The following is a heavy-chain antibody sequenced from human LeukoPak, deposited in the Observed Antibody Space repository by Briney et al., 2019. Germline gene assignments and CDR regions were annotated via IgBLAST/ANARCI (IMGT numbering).Heavy chain of an antibody. CDR3: ARKGGITGTTGPGWFDP. V-gene: IGHV1-2*02. D-gene: IGHD1-7*01. CDR2: INPNSGGT. J-gene: IGHJ5*02. CDR1: GYTFTGYY. Sequence: ASVKVSCKASGYTFTGYYMHWVRQAPGQGLEWMGWINPNSGGTNYAQKFQGRVTMTRDTSISTAHMELSRLRSDDTAVYYCARKGGITGTTGPGWFDPWGQGTLVTVSS.